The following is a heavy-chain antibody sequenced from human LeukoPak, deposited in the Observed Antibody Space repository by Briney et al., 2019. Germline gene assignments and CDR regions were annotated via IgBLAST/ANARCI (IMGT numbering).Heavy chain of an antibody. CDR3: ARGLSVLYYYGSGSSPFRY. CDR1: GGSFSGYY. Sequence: IPSETLSLTCAVYGGSFSGYYWSWIRQPPGKGLEWIGEINHSGSTNYNPSLKSRVTISVDTSKNQFSLKLSSVTAADTAVYYCARGLSVLYYYGSGSSPFRYWGQGTLVTVSS. J-gene: IGHJ4*02. D-gene: IGHD3-10*01. CDR2: INHSGST. V-gene: IGHV4-34*01.